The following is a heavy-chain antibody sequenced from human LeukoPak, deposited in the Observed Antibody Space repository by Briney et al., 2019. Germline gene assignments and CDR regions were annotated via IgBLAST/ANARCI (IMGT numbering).Heavy chain of an antibody. CDR1: GFTFDDHA. Sequence: GGSLRLSCAASGFTFDDHAMHWVRHAPGKGLEWFSGISWDSGSIGYADSVKGRFTISRDNAKNSLYLQMISLRADDTALYYCVKDLGWLGQTGMDVWGQGTTVTVSS. J-gene: IGHJ6*02. V-gene: IGHV3-9*01. CDR3: VKDLGWLGQTGMDV. D-gene: IGHD6-19*01. CDR2: ISWDSGSI.